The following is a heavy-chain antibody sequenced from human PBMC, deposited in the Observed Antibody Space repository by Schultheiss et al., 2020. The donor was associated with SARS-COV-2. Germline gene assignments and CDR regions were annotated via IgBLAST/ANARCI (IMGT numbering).Heavy chain of an antibody. V-gene: IGHV1-69*06. CDR1: GGTFSSYA. Sequence: SVKVSCKASGGTFSSYAISWVRQAPGQGLEWMGGIIPIFGTANYAQKFQGRVTITADKSTSTAYMELSSLRSDDTAVYYCARGQWEGGGSCFTDWGQGTLVTVSS. CDR3: ARGQWEGGGSCFTD. D-gene: IGHD2-15*01. CDR2: IIPIFGTA. J-gene: IGHJ4*02.